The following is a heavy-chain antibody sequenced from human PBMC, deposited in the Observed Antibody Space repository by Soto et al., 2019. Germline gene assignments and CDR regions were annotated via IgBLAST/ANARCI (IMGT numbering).Heavy chain of an antibody. D-gene: IGHD6-6*01. CDR3: ARGSAARPEWFDP. V-gene: IGHV4-59*01. J-gene: IGHJ5*02. CDR2: IYYSGTT. Sequence: PWGTLSLTCTVSGGSINSYYWSWIRQPPGKGLELIEYIYYSGTTNYTPSLKSRVTISVDTSKNQFSLKLTSVTAADTAVYYCARGSAARPEWFDPWGQGTLVTVSS. CDR1: GGSINSYY.